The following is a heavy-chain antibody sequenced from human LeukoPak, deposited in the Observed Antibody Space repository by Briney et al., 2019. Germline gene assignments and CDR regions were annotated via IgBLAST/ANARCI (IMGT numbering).Heavy chain of an antibody. V-gene: IGHV1-69*02. J-gene: IGHJ2*01. CDR2: IIPILGIA. D-gene: IGHD1-7*01. CDR3: VRWNYAGWYFDL. CDR1: GYTLTGYY. Sequence: GASVKVSCKASGYTLTGYYMHWVRQAPGQGLEWMGRIIPILGIANYAQKFQGRVTITADKSTSTAYMELSSLRSEDTAVYYCVRWNYAGWYFDLWGRGTLVTVSS.